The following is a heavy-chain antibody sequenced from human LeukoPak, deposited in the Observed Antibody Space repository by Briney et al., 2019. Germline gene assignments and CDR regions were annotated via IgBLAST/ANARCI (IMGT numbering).Heavy chain of an antibody. D-gene: IGHD2-2*01. CDR3: TKERYCASTTCPGAFDL. V-gene: IGHV3-15*01. CDR2: IKSKTYGETT. Sequence: GGSLRLSCAASGITLTYDWMSWVRQAPGKGLEWVGRIKSKTYGETTDYAAPVKGRSTVSRDDSKNMVALQMNSLKTEDTALYYCTKERYCASTTCPGAFDLWGQGTMVTVSS. CDR1: GITLTYDW. J-gene: IGHJ3*01.